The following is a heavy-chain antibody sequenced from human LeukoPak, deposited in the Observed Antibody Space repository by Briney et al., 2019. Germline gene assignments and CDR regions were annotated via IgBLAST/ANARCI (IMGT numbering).Heavy chain of an antibody. CDR3: AKGVRLWFAFYFDY. CDR1: DFTLSNYS. J-gene: IGHJ4*02. D-gene: IGHD3-10*01. CDR2: ISGNGYNT. V-gene: IGHV3-23*01. Sequence: GGSLRLSCAASDFTLSNYSMSWFRQAPGKGLEWVSSISGNGYNTYYAASVKDRFTISGDSSTNTLTLQMHRLRAEDTAVYYCAKGVRLWFAFYFDYWGQGTLVTVSS.